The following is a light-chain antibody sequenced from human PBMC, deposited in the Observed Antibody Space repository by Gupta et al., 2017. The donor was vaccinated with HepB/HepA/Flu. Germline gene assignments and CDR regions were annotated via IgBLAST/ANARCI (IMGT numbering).Light chain of an antibody. Sequence: QSALTQAASVSGSPGQSITISCTETNSDIGAYNYVSWYQQHPDKAPKLMIYDVSSRPSGVSNRFSGSKSGNTASLTISGLQAEDEADYYCCSYTTSSTLVFGGGTKLTVL. CDR3: CSYTTSSTLV. V-gene: IGLV2-14*03. CDR2: DVS. CDR1: NSDIGAYNY. J-gene: IGLJ3*02.